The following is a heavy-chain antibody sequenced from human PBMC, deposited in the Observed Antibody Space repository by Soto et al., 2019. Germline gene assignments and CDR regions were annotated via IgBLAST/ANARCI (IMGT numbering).Heavy chain of an antibody. V-gene: IGHV3-74*01. CDR2: INSDGSDT. Sequence: GGSLRLSCAASGFTFRRFWMHWVRQAPGMGLVWVSRINSDGSDTNYADSVKGRFTISRDNAKNTLYLQMNSLRAYDTAVYYCASSFVSCYFCSCSYKYFYGMDVWGQGTTVTVSS. D-gene: IGHD2-15*01. CDR3: ASSFVSCYFCSCSYKYFYGMDV. J-gene: IGHJ6*02. CDR1: GFTFRRFW.